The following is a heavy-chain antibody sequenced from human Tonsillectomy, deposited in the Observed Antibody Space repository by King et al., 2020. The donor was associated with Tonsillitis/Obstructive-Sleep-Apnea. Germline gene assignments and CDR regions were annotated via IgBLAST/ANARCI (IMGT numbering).Heavy chain of an antibody. J-gene: IGHJ6*02. V-gene: IGHV3-30*04. Sequence: QVQLVESGGGVVQPGRSLRLSCAASGFTFNNYAMYWVRQAPGKGLEWVAVISYDGNKKYYADSVKGRFTISRDNSKNTLYLQMNSLRPEDTAVYYCARDPAYYEYVWGSSRYSGMNYYYYRMDVWGQGTTVTVSS. D-gene: IGHD3-16*02. CDR3: ARDPAYYEYVWGSSRYSGMNYYYYRMDV. CDR2: ISYDGNKK. CDR1: GFTFNNYA.